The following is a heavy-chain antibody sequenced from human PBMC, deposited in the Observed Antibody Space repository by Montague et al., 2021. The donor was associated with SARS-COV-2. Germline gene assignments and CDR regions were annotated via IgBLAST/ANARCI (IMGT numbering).Heavy chain of an antibody. V-gene: IGHV6-1*01. CDR3: VRDPRYSLSWSLDY. J-gene: IGHJ4*02. D-gene: IGHD6-13*01. CDR1: GDSVSSNTAA. Sequence: CAISGDSVSSNTAAWNWIRQSPSRGLEWLGRTYYRSKWYYDYAVSVNSRMTISPHTSKNQFSLQLSSVTPGYWAVYYCVRDPRYSLSWSLDYWGQGTLVTVSS. CDR2: TYYRSKWYY.